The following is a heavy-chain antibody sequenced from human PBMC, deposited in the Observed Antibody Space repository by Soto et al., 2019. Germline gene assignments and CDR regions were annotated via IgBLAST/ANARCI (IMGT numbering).Heavy chain of an antibody. CDR1: GGSISSSSYY. CDR3: ASGSGSYYNPEKD. J-gene: IGHJ4*02. CDR2: IYYSGST. Sequence: QLQLQESGPGLVKPSETLSLTCTVSGGSISSSSYYWGWIRQPPGKGLEWIGSIYYSGSTYYNPSLKSRVTISVDTSKNQFSLKLSSVTAADTAVYYCASGSGSYYNPEKDWGQGTLVTVSS. V-gene: IGHV4-39*01. D-gene: IGHD3-10*01.